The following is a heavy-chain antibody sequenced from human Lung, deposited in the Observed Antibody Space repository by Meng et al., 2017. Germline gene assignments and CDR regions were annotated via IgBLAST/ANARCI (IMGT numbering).Heavy chain of an antibody. D-gene: IGHD3-10*01. CDR2: LGAHDGDT. V-gene: IGHV1-18*01. Sequence: QVQPVQSGPEVKNPGALVKVSCKASDYTFTGYGVSWVRQAPGQGLEWMAWLGAHDGDTSHAPKFQGRVTVSADRPTATAYMELRSLRSDDTAVYYCARGTPGRSYSDYWGQGTLVTVSS. J-gene: IGHJ4*02. CDR3: ARGTPGRSYSDY. CDR1: DYTFTGYG.